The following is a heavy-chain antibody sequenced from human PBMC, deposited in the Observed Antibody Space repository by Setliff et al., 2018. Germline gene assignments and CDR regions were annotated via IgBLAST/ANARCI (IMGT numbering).Heavy chain of an antibody. CDR3: ARCSGSYDAFDI. Sequence: KTSETLSLTCNVSGGSVSSGYYYWDWIRQPPGKGLEWIGTVYYTGRTYYNPSLKSRVTIAVDAPDNHFSLKLRSVTAADTAVYYCARCSGSYDAFDIWGQGTMVTRLL. J-gene: IGHJ3*02. D-gene: IGHD1-26*01. CDR2: VYYTGRT. V-gene: IGHV4-39*02. CDR1: GGSVSSGYYY.